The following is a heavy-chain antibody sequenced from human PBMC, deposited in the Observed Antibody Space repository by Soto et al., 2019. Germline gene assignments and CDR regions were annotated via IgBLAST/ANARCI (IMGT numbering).Heavy chain of an antibody. D-gene: IGHD3-16*01. Sequence: PSETLSLTCPVSGNSISSYSYYWGWIRQAPGKVLEWIGTMHSSGTTSYNPSLQSRVTITIDTSKNQLFLALSAVTAADTAIHYCARVLGEPRETWCVGFDDWGQGSQVTVSS. CDR2: MHSSGTT. V-gene: IGHV4-39*01. J-gene: IGHJ4*02. CDR1: GNSISSYSYY. CDR3: ARVLGEPRETWCVGFDD.